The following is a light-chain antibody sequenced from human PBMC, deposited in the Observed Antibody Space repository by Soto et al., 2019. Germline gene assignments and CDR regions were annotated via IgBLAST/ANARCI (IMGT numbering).Light chain of an antibody. J-gene: IGKJ4*01. CDR2: DAS. CDR3: HQYYTTPLT. V-gene: IGKV3-11*01. CDR1: QSVSSY. Sequence: EIVLTQSPATLSLSPGERATLSCRASQSVSSYLAWYQQKAGQAPRLLIYDASNRATGIPARFSGSVSGTDFTLTISSLEPEDFAVYYCHQYYTTPLTFGGGTKVEIK.